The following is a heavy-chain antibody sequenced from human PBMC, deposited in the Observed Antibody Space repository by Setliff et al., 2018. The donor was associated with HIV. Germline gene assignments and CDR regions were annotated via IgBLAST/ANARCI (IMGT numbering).Heavy chain of an antibody. V-gene: IGHV3-21*01. CDR3: VKDEEYIGVVSATMNMPGYYHYYYMDV. J-gene: IGHJ6*03. D-gene: IGHD2-2*01. CDR1: GFTFSSYT. CDR2: ISGGGKSI. Sequence: GESLKISCVASGFTFSSYTMHWVRQAPGKGLEWVASISGGGKSIYYADSVKGRFTISRDNADRSLYLQMNSLRAEDTAVYYCVKDEEYIGVVSATMNMPGYYHYYYMDVWGKGSTVTVSS.